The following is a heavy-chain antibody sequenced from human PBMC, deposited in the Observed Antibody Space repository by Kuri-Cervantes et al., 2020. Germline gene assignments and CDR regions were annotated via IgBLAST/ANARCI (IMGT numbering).Heavy chain of an antibody. Sequence: SETLSLTCSVSGGSISSNTHYWGWIRQSPGKGLEWIGSIFYIGSTYNNPSLKSRVTMSVDTSKNQFSLKLSSVTAADTAVYYCARRTVTTGDDAFDIWGQGTMVTVSS. J-gene: IGHJ3*02. CDR3: ARRTVTTGDDAFDI. CDR1: GGSISSNTHY. D-gene: IGHD4-17*01. CDR2: IFYIGST. V-gene: IGHV4-39*01.